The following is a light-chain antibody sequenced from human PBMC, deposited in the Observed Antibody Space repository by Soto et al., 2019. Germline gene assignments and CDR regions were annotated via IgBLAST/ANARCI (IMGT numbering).Light chain of an antibody. V-gene: IGKV2D-29*01. CDR1: QSLLHSDGKTY. J-gene: IGKJ1*01. CDR3: MQGTQFPRT. CDR2: EAS. Sequence: EIVLTQTPLSLSVTPGQPASISCKSSQSLLHSDGKTYLYWYLQRPGQPPQALMYEASNRFSGVPVRFSGSGSGTDFTLKISRVEADDVGVYYCMQGTQFPRTFGQGTKAEIK.